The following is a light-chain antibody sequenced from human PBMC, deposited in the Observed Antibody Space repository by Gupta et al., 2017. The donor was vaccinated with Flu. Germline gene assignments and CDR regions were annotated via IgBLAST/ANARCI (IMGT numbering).Light chain of an antibody. CDR3: QHRYSVPYS. J-gene: IGKJ2*03. CDR1: QSIGPF. V-gene: IGKV1-39*01. Sequence: IQMTQSPSSLSASVGDRVTITCRASQSIGPFLLWYQQRPGKAPNLLIYGAYTLQDGVATRFSGGGSGTEFSLTISNLQPEDFATYFCQHRYSVPYSFGQG. CDR2: GAY.